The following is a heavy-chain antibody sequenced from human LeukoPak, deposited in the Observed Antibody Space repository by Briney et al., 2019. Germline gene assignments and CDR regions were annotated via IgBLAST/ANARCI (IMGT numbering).Heavy chain of an antibody. CDR2: VYYSGST. V-gene: IGHV4-39*01. D-gene: IGHD2-2*01. CDR1: GGSISSSSLY. J-gene: IGHJ3*02. CDR3: ARNASSLGAGAFDI. Sequence: SETLSLTCTVSGGSISSSSLYWDWIRQPPGKGLEWIGTVYYSGSTYYNPSLKSRVTISVDTSKIQFSLKLSSVTAADTAVYYCARNASSLGAGAFDIWGQGTMVTVSS.